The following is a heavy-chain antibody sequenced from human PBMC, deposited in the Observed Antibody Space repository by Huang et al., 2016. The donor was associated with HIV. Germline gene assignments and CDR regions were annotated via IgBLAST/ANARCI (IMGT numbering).Heavy chain of an antibody. CDR1: GGSFSDQI. CDR2: IIPLFRAP. D-gene: IGHD3-16*01. Sequence: QVQLEQSGPAVRKPGSSVKVSCQASGGSFSDQIISWVRQAPGQRFVWVGGIIPLFRAPAYAQEFKGRVTMTADESTATIYMELNSLTSEDTAVYYCAMSLRYQYDSRSYWGRYFDYWGQGTLVTVSS. V-gene: IGHV1-69*01. CDR3: AMSLRYQYDSRSYWGRYFDY. J-gene: IGHJ4*02.